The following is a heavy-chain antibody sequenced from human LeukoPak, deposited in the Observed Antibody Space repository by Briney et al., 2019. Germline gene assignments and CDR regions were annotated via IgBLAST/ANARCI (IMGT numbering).Heavy chain of an antibody. Sequence: PSETLSLTRTVSGGSISSYYWSWIRQPPGKGLEWIGYIYYSGSTNYNPSLKSRVTISVDTSKNQFSLKLSSLTAADTAVYYCARANYYDTVRDAFDIWGQGTMVTVSS. J-gene: IGHJ3*02. D-gene: IGHD3-22*01. CDR1: GGSISSYY. CDR3: ARANYYDTVRDAFDI. CDR2: IYYSGST. V-gene: IGHV4-59*01.